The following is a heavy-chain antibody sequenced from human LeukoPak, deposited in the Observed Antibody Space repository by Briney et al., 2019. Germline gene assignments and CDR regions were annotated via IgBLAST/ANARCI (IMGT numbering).Heavy chain of an antibody. Sequence: LPGGSLRLSCAASGFTVSSNYMTWVRQAPGKGLEWVSVIYSDGSTYYADSVKGRFTISRGNSKNTLFLQMNSLRAEDTAVYYCARVSGPYYFDYWGQGTLVTVSS. V-gene: IGHV3-66*01. D-gene: IGHD3-3*01. J-gene: IGHJ4*02. CDR2: IYSDGST. CDR3: ARVSGPYYFDY. CDR1: GFTVSSNY.